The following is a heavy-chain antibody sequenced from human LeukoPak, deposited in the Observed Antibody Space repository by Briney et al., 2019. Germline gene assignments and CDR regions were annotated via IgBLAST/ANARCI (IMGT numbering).Heavy chain of an antibody. D-gene: IGHD2-2*01. V-gene: IGHV1-18*01. CDR2: ISAYNGNT. CDR1: GYTFTSYG. Sequence: ASVKVSCKASGYTFTSYGISWVRQAPGQGLEWMGWISAYNGNTNYAQKLQGRVTMTTDTSTSTAYMELRSLRSDDTAVYYCARGLVVPAANTPSSAFDIWGQGTMVTVSS. J-gene: IGHJ3*02. CDR3: ARGLVVPAANTPSSAFDI.